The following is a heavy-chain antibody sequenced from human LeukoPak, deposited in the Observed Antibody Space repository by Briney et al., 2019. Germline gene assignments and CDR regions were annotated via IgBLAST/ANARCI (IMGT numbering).Heavy chain of an antibody. CDR3: ARGELWFGELLQDY. CDR1: ECMDSRYV. Sequence: VKVSDKPFECMDSRYVIMWVGQSAGHELGWLGGISAYNGNTNYAQKVQGRVTMTTDTSTSTAYMELWSLRSDDTAVYYCARGELWFGELLQDYWGQGTLVTVSS. V-gene: IGHV1-18*04. J-gene: IGHJ4*02. D-gene: IGHD3-10*01. CDR2: ISAYNGNT.